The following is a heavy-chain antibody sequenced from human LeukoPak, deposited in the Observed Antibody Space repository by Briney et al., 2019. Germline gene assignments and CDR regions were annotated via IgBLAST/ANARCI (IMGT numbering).Heavy chain of an antibody. V-gene: IGHV5-51*01. D-gene: IGHD3-22*01. CDR3: ARPYYYDSSGWYFDH. Sequence: GESLKISCKGSGYSFKSYWIGWVRRMSGKGLEWMGIIYPGDSDTRYSPSFQGQVTISADKSISTAYLQWSSLKASDTAMYYCARPYYYDSSGWYFDHWGQGTLVTVSS. CDR2: IYPGDSDT. CDR1: GYSFKSYW. J-gene: IGHJ4*02.